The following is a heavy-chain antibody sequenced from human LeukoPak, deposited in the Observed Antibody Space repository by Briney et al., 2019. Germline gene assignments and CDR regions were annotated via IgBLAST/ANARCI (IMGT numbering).Heavy chain of an antibody. CDR1: GFTFSDYY. CDR3: AAYCSSTGCHLDY. Sequence: PGGSLRLSCAASGFTFSDYYMSWIRQAPGKGLEWVSYISSSGSTIYYADSVKGRFTISRDNAKNSLYLQMNSLRAEDTAVYYCAAYCSSTGCHLDYWGQGTLVTVSS. J-gene: IGHJ4*02. D-gene: IGHD2-2*01. V-gene: IGHV3-11*01. CDR2: ISSSGSTI.